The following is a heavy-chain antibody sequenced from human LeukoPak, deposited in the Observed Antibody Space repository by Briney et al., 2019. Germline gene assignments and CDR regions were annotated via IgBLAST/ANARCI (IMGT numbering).Heavy chain of an antibody. J-gene: IGHJ3*02. CDR3: AKGGLVVVPADPFDI. D-gene: IGHD2-2*01. V-gene: IGHV3-23*01. CDR1: GFTFSSYA. CDR2: ISGSGGST. Sequence: PGGSLRLSCAASGFTFSSYAMSWVRQAPGKGLEWVSAISGSGGSTYYSDSVKGRFTISRDNSNNTLYLQMNSLRAEDTAVYYCAKGGLVVVPADPFDIWGQGTMVTFCS.